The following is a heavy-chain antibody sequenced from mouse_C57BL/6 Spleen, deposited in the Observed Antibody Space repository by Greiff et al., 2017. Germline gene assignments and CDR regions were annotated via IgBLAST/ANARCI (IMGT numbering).Heavy chain of an antibody. Sequence: VKLQESGAELVRPGASVTLSCKASGYTFTDYEMHWVKQTPVHGLEWIGAIDPETGGTAYNQKFKGKAILTADKSSSTAYMELRSLTSEDSAVYYCTRLPLDYWGQGTTLTVSS. CDR3: TRLPLDY. CDR2: IDPETGGT. D-gene: IGHD2-12*01. J-gene: IGHJ2*01. CDR1: GYTFTDYE. V-gene: IGHV1-15*01.